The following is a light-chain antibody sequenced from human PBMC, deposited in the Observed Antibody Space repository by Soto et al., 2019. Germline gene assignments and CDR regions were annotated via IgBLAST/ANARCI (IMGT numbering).Light chain of an antibody. J-gene: IGLJ3*02. CDR3: LSYDSGQSGV. CDR1: SSNIGAGYD. V-gene: IGLV1-40*01. Sequence: QSVLTQPPSVSGAPGQRVTISCTGSSSNIGAGYDVHWYQQLPGTAPKLLIYGNSNRPSGVPYRFSGSKSGTSASLAITGLQAEDEAVYFCLSYDSGQSGVVGEGTKLTVL. CDR2: GNS.